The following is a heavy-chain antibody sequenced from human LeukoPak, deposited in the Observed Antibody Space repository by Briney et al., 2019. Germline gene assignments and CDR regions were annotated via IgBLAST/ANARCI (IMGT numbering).Heavy chain of an antibody. Sequence: PGGSLRLSCAASGFTFSSYGMHWVRQAPGKGLEWVAVIWYDGSNKYYADSVKGRFTISRDNSKNTLYLQMNSLRAEDTAVYYCARYSSSAYYYMDVWGKGTTVTVS. V-gene: IGHV3-33*01. D-gene: IGHD6-6*01. J-gene: IGHJ6*03. CDR3: ARYSSSAYYYMDV. CDR1: GFTFSSYG. CDR2: IWYDGSNK.